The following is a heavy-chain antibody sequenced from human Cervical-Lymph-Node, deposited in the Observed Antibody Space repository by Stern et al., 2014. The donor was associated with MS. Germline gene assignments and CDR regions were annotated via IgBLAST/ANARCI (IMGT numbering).Heavy chain of an antibody. CDR2: ISYDGS. Sequence: MQLVESGGGVVQPGRSLRLSCAASGFSFSTYAMHWVRQAPGKGLEWVAVISYDGSNSADSVKGRFTISRDNSKNTLYLQMNSLRAEDTAMYYCARPYYDFWSGYPDNAFDIWGQGTMVTVSS. V-gene: IGHV3-30*03. J-gene: IGHJ3*02. CDR1: GFSFSTYA. CDR3: ARPYYDFWSGYPDNAFDI. D-gene: IGHD3-3*01.